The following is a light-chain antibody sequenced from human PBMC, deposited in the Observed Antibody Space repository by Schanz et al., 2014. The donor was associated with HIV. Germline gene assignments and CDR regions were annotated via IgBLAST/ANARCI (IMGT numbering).Light chain of an antibody. V-gene: IGLV2-14*03. J-gene: IGLJ2*01. Sequence: QSVLTQPASVSGSPGQSITISCTGTSSDVGSYNYVSWYQQHPGKAPKLLIFDVSRRPSGVSTRFSGSKSGDTASLTISGLQAEDEADYYCSSYEISGIDVFGGGTKLTVL. CDR3: SSYEISGIDV. CDR1: SSDVGSYNY. CDR2: DVS.